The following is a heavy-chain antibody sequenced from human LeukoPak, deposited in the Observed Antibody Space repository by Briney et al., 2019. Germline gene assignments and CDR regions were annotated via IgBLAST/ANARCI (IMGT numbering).Heavy chain of an antibody. CDR1: GFTFSSFW. V-gene: IGHV3-7*01. J-gene: IGHJ6*02. CDR3: ARYKALGATRMDV. Sequence: GGSLRLSCAASGFTFSSFWMSWGRQAPGKGLEWVANIKHDGSETYYVDSVKGRFTISRDNAKNSLYLQMNSLRAEDTAVYYCARYKALGATRMDVWGQGTTVTVSS. CDR2: IKHDGSET. D-gene: IGHD1-26*01.